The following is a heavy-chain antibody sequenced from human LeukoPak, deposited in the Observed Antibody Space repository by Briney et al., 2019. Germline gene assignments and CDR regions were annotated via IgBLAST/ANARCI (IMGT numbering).Heavy chain of an antibody. J-gene: IGHJ5*02. D-gene: IGHD6-19*01. CDR3: AKGGLGAVDYFDP. Sequence: AGSLRLSCAASGLTFSIYAMSWVRQAPRKGLEWDSSISNDARRTYYPDSVKGRLTISRDNSKDTVYLQMNSLRADDTAVYSCAKGGLGAVDYFDPWGQGTLVTVSS. V-gene: IGHV3-23*01. CDR1: GLTFSIYA. CDR2: ISNDARRT.